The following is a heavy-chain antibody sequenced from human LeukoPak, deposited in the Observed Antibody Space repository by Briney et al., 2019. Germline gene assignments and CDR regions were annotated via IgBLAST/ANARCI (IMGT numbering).Heavy chain of an antibody. CDR3: ARLREENYYYGMDV. V-gene: IGHV1-2*02. Sequence: ASVKVSCKASGYTFTGYYMHWVRQAPGQGLEWMGWINPNSGGTNYAQKFQGRVTMTRDTSISTAYMELSRLRSDDTAVYYCARLREENYYYGMDVWGQGTTVTVSS. D-gene: IGHD1-26*01. CDR2: INPNSGGT. CDR1: GYTFTGYY. J-gene: IGHJ6*02.